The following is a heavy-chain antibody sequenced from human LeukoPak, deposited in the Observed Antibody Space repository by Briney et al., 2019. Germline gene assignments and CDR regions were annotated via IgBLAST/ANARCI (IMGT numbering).Heavy chain of an antibody. CDR1: GYSFTSYW. CDR2: IYPGDSDT. D-gene: IGHD2-2*01. J-gene: IGHJ6*03. V-gene: IGHV5-51*01. CDR3: ARLPAAAIPGGAEYYYYYMDV. Sequence: GESLKISCKGSGYSFTSYWIGWVRQMPGKGLEWMGIIYPGDSDTRYSPSFQGQVTISADKSISTAYLQWSSLKASDTAMYYCARLPAAAIPGGAEYYYYYMDVWGKGTTVTVSS.